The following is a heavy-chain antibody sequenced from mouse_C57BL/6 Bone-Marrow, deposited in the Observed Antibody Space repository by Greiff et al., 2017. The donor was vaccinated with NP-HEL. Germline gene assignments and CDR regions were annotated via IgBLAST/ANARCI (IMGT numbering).Heavy chain of an antibody. V-gene: IGHV2-2*01. CDR2: IWSGGST. CDR1: GFSLTSYG. Sequence: QLQQPGPGLVQPSQSLSITCTVSGFSLTSYGVHWVRQSPGKGLEWLGVIWSGGSTDYNAAFISRLSISKDNSKSQVFFKMNSLQADDTAIYYCARKGYGSSYYFDYWGQGTTLTVSS. D-gene: IGHD1-1*01. J-gene: IGHJ2*01. CDR3: ARKGYGSSYYFDY.